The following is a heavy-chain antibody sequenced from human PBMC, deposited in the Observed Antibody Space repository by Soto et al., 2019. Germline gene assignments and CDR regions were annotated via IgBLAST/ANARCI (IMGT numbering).Heavy chain of an antibody. V-gene: IGHV4-61*08. Sequence: SETLSLTCTVSGGSISSGGYYWSWIRQPPGRGLEWIGYIYNTGSTNYNPSLKSRVTISVDTSKNQFSLKLSSVTAADTAVYYCASRNYYGSGSYHYYFDYWGQGTLVTVSS. CDR2: IYNTGST. D-gene: IGHD3-10*01. J-gene: IGHJ4*02. CDR1: GGSISSGGYY. CDR3: ASRNYYGSGSYHYYFDY.